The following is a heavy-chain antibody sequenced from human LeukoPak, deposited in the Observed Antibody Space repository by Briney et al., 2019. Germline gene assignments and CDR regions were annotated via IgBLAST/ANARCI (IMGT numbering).Heavy chain of an antibody. J-gene: IGHJ4*02. CDR1: GFTFSSYA. CDR3: AKISSGTSCYKI. D-gene: IGHD2-2*02. V-gene: IGHV3-23*01. Sequence: GGSLRLSCAASGFTFSSYAMSWVRQAPGKGLEWVSAISGSGGGTYYADSVKGRFTISRDNSKNTLYLQMNSLRAEDTAVYYCAKISSGTSCYKIWGQGTLVTVSS. CDR2: ISGSGGGT.